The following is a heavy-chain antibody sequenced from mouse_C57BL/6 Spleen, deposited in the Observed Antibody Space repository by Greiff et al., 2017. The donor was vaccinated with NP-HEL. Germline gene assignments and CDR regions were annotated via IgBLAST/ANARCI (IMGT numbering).Heavy chain of an antibody. Sequence: EVQLQQSGPELVKPGASLKMSCTASGYTFTDYNMPWVKQSPGKSLEWIGYINPNNGGTSYNQKFKGKATLTVNKSSSTAYMELRSLTSEDSAVYYCARDYCRCYEEVYWGKGTTLTVSS. CDR2: INPNNGGT. CDR3: ARDYCRCYEEVY. CDR1: GYTFTDYN. V-gene: IGHV1-22*01. D-gene: IGHD1-1*01. J-gene: IGHJ2*01.